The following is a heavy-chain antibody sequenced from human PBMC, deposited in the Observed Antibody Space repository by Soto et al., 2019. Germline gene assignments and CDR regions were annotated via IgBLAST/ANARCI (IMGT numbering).Heavy chain of an antibody. CDR2: IYWNDDK. V-gene: IGHV2-5*01. Sequence: QITLKESGPTVVKPTQTLTLTCTFSGFSLTTTGMGVGWVRQPPGKALEWLALIYWNDDKRYSPSLKSRLSITKDTSKNQVVLTMTNMDPVDTAIYYCAHSLISGTSLNWFASWGQGVIYLNWFDPWGQGTLVTVSS. D-gene: IGHD3-10*01. J-gene: IGHJ5*02. CDR1: GFSLTTTGMG. CDR3: AHSLISGTSLNWFASWGQGVIYLNWFDP.